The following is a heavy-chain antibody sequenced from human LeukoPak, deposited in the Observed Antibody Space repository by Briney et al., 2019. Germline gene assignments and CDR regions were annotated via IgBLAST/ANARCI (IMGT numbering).Heavy chain of an antibody. CDR1: GGSIGSYY. CDR2: IYYSGST. V-gene: IGHV4-59*01. CDR3: ARYYYDNSGSIYAFDI. Sequence: SETLSLTCTVSGGSIGSYYWTWIRQPPGKGLEWIGYIYYSGSTNYNPSLKSRVTISVDTSKKQFSLKLSSVTTADTAVYYCARYYYDNSGSIYAFDIWGQGTMVTVSS. D-gene: IGHD3-22*01. J-gene: IGHJ3*02.